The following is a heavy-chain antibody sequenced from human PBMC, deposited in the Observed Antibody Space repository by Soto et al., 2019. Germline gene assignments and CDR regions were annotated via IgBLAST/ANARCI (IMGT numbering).Heavy chain of an antibody. CDR3: ARDMADLGSGGRGSGAGLAV. CDR2: IWYDGSNK. J-gene: IGHJ6*04. D-gene: IGHD1-26*01. Sequence: QRHSCRAAECTFINYGVHRISKAQGKGLEWVAVIWYDGSNKYYADSGKGRFTISRDNSKNTLYLQMNSLRAEDTAVYYCARDMADLGSGGRGSGAGLAVWVKGTTVTV. CDR1: ECTFINYG. V-gene: IGHV3-33*08.